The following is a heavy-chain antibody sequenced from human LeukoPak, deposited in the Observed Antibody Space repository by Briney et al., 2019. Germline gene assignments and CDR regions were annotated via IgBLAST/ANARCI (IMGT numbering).Heavy chain of an antibody. Sequence: SVKVSCEASGGTFSSYAISWVRQAPGQGLEWMGGIIPIFGTANYAQKFQGRVTITTDESTSTAYMELSSLRSEDTAVYYCAREEAYYYDSSGDFDYWGQGTLVTVSS. CDR3: AREEAYYYDSSGDFDY. J-gene: IGHJ4*02. D-gene: IGHD3-22*01. CDR2: IIPIFGTA. CDR1: GGTFSSYA. V-gene: IGHV1-69*05.